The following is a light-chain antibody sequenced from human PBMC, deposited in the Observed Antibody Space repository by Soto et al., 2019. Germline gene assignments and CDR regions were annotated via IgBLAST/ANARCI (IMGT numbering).Light chain of an antibody. CDR2: AAS. CDR1: QGIRTW. V-gene: IGKV1D-16*01. CDR3: QQYKSYSPWT. J-gene: IGKJ1*01. Sequence: DINLTLSPSSVSASVGDRVAITCRASQGIRTWLAWYQQKPGKAPKVLIYAASSLQSGVPSRFSGSGSGTEFTLTISSLQPDDFATYYCQQYKSYSPWTFGQGTKV.